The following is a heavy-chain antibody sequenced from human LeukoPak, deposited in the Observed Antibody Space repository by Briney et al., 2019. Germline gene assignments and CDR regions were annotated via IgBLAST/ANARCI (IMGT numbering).Heavy chain of an antibody. D-gene: IGHD4-17*01. V-gene: IGHV1-69*13. J-gene: IGHJ4*02. CDR1: GGTFSSYA. Sequence: SVKVSCTASGGTFSSYAISWVRQAPGQGLEWMGGIIPIFGTANYAQKFQGRVTITADESTSTAYMELSSLRSEDTAVYYCARDGDYPPYYFDYWGQGTLVTVSS. CDR3: ARDGDYPPYYFDY. CDR2: IIPIFGTA.